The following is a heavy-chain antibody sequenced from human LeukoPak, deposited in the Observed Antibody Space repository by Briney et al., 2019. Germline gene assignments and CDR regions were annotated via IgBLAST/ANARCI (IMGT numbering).Heavy chain of an antibody. CDR2: ISYSGST. CDR3: ARVPTVTFFDY. Sequence: SETLSLTCTVSGGSISSSTYNWDWIRQPPGKGLEWIGRISYSGSTYYNPSLKSRVTISVDTSKNQFSLKLSSVTAADTAVYYCARVPTVTFFDYWGQGTLVTVSS. J-gene: IGHJ4*02. CDR1: GGSISSSTYN. D-gene: IGHD4-17*01. V-gene: IGHV4-39*07.